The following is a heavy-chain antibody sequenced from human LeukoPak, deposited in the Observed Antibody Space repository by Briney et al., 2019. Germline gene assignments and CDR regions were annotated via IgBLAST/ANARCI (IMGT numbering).Heavy chain of an antibody. CDR1: GFTFSSYS. CDR2: ISSSSSTI. Sequence: PGGSLRLSCAASGFTFSSYSMNWVRQAPVKGLEWVSYISSSSSTIYYADSVKGRFTISRDNAKNSLYLQMNSLRDEDTAVYYCARDVHSSNYYDSSGPGDYWGQGTLVTVSS. D-gene: IGHD3-22*01. V-gene: IGHV3-48*02. CDR3: ARDVHSSNYYDSSGPGDY. J-gene: IGHJ4*02.